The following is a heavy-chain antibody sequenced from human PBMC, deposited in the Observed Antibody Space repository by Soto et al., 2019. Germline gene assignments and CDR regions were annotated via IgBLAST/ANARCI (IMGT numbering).Heavy chain of an antibody. D-gene: IGHD2-15*01. V-gene: IGHV4-39*01. CDR2: IYYSGST. Sequence: SETLSLTCTVSGGSISSSSYYWGWIRQPPGKGLEWIGSIYYSGSTYYNPSLKSRVTISVDTSKNQFSLKLSSVTAADTAVYYCARLYRGTPLWDIVVVPDDAFDIWGQGTMVTVSS. CDR1: GGSISSSSYY. CDR3: ARLYRGTPLWDIVVVPDDAFDI. J-gene: IGHJ3*02.